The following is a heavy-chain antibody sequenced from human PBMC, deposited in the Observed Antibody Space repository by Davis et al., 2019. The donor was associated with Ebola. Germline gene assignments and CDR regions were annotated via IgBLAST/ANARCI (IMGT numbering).Heavy chain of an antibody. CDR2: LDNTGKT. V-gene: IGHV3-53*01. J-gene: IGHJ3*02. CDR1: GFDVNTNH. D-gene: IGHD6-19*01. CDR3: AKGQWLVPNDAFDI. Sequence: GESLKISCAASGFDVNTNHMTWVRQAPGQGLEWVSFLDNTGKTYYADSVKGRFTISRDNSKNTLYLQMNSLRAEDTAVYYCAKGQWLVPNDAFDIWGQGTMVTVSS.